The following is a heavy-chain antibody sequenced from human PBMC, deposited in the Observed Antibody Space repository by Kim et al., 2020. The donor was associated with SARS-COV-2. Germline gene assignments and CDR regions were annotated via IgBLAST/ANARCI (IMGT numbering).Heavy chain of an antibody. D-gene: IGHD1-26*01. Sequence: SVKVSCKASGGTFSSYAISWVRQAPGQGLEWMGGIIPIFGTANYAQKFQGRVTITADESTSTAYMELSSLRSEDTAVYYCARKDVVGATRAFDYWGQGTLVTVSS. CDR3: ARKDVVGATRAFDY. CDR1: GGTFSSYA. V-gene: IGHV1-69*13. J-gene: IGHJ4*02. CDR2: IIPIFGTA.